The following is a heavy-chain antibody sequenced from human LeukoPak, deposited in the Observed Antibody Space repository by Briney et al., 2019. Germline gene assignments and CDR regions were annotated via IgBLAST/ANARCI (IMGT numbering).Heavy chain of an antibody. D-gene: IGHD3-22*01. V-gene: IGHV3-23*01. J-gene: IGHJ4*02. CDR1: GFTFSSYA. Sequence: GGSLRLSCAASGFTFSSYAMSWVRQAPGKGLEWVSAISGSGGSTYYADSVKGRFTISRGNSKNTLYLQMNSLRAEDTAVYYCAKMRGYYDSSGYPFKYYFDYWGQGTLVTVSS. CDR2: ISGSGGST. CDR3: AKMRGYYDSSGYPFKYYFDY.